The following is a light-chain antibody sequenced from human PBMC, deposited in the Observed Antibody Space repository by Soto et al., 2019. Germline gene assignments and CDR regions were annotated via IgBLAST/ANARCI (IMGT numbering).Light chain of an antibody. CDR1: TSDFGFYNY. CDR2: EVT. Sequence: QSVLTQPASVSGSPGQSITISCTGTTSDFGFYNYVSWYQHHPGKAPKLLIYEVTNRHSGVSNRFSGSKSGNTASLTISGLQAEDEADYYCSSYTSSTDYVFGTGT. V-gene: IGLV2-14*01. J-gene: IGLJ1*01. CDR3: SSYTSSTDYV.